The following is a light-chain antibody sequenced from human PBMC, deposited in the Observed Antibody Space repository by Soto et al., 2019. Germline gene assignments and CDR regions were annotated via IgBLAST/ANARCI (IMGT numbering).Light chain of an antibody. CDR2: GAS. CDR1: QSISTN. Sequence: EIVMTQSPATVSVSPGERATLSCRASQSISTNLAWYQQKPGQAPRRLIFGASNRATAVPARFTASGSGTEFTLTISSLQSEDFAFYDCQQYNTWPPLTFGGGTKVEI. CDR3: QQYNTWPPLT. V-gene: IGKV3-15*01. J-gene: IGKJ4*01.